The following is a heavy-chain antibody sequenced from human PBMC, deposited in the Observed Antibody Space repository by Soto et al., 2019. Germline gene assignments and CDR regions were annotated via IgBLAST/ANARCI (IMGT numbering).Heavy chain of an antibody. CDR2: ISAYNGNT. V-gene: IGHV1-18*01. J-gene: IGHJ5*02. Sequence: QVQLVQSGAEVKKPGASVKVSCKASGYTFSSYGISWVRQAPGQGRERMGWISAYNGNTNDAQKPQGRVTMTTDTTTSTAYMELRSLRSDDTAVYYCTRGGAMDQLLSTRWFDPWGQGTLVTVSS. CDR3: TRGGAMDQLLSTRWFDP. CDR1: GYTFSSYG. D-gene: IGHD2-2*01.